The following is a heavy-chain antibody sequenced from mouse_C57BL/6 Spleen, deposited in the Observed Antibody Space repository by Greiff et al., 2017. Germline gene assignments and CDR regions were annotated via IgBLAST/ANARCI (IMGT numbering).Heavy chain of an antibody. CDR2: INYDGSST. D-gene: IGHD2-14*01. CDR1: GFTFSDYY. CDR3: ARDRRGTDYARDY. J-gene: IGHJ4*01. Sequence: EVMLVESEGGLVQPGSSMKLSCTASGFTFSDYYMAWVRQVPEKGLEWVANINYDGSSTYYLDSLKSRFIISRDNAKNILYLQMSSLKSEDTATYYCARDRRGTDYARDYWGQGTSVTVSS. V-gene: IGHV5-16*01.